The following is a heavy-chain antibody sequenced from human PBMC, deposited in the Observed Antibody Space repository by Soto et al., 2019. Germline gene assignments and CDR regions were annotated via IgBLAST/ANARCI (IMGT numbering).Heavy chain of an antibody. CDR2: ILYTGTT. V-gene: IGHV4-39*01. J-gene: IGHJ4*02. CDR1: GGSIRSSSYY. D-gene: IGHD3-9*01. Sequence: QLQLQESGPGLVKPSETLSLTCTVSGGSIRSSSYYWGWIRQPPGKGLEWIGSILYTGTTYYSSSLKSRVTILVDTSKNQFSLNLRSVTAADTAVYHCARLRVVRYSDWQPRGPFDYWGQGTLVTVSS. CDR3: ARLRVVRYSDWQPRGPFDY.